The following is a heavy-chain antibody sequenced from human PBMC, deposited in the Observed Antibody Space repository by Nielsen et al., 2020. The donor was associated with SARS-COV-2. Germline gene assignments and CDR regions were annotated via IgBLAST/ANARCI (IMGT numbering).Heavy chain of an antibody. Sequence: EGSLRLSCAASGFTFSDYYMSWIRQAPGKGLEWVSYISSSGSTIYYADSVKGRFTISRDNAKNSLYLQMNSLRAEDTAVYYCASPDVLRYFDWLLPFDYWGQGTLVTVSS. D-gene: IGHD3-9*01. CDR2: ISSSGSTI. V-gene: IGHV3-11*01. CDR1: GFTFSDYY. CDR3: ASPDVLRYFDWLLPFDY. J-gene: IGHJ4*02.